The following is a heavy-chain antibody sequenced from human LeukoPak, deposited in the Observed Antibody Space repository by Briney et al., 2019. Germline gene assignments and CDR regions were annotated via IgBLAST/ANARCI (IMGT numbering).Heavy chain of an antibody. CDR1: GFTFSTYS. J-gene: IGHJ4*02. V-gene: IGHV3-21*01. D-gene: IGHD3-16*01. CDR2: ISTSSSYI. Sequence: PGGSLRLSCAASGFTFSTYSMNWVRQAPGKGLEWVSSISTSSSYIYYADSVKGRFTISRDNAKKSVYLQMNSLRVEDTAVYYCARAAENYGGRFDSWGQGTLVTVSS. CDR3: ARAAENYGGRFDS.